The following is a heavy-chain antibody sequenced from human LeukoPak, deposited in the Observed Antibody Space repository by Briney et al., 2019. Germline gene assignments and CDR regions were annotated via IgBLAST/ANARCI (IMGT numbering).Heavy chain of an antibody. V-gene: IGHV4-34*01. CDR3: ASGSITGTTGFDY. Sequence: SETLSLTCAVYGGSFSGYYWSWIRQPPGKGLEWLGEINHSGSTNYNPSLKSRVTISVDTSKNQFSLKLSSVTAADTAVYYCASGSITGTTGFDYWGQGTLVTVSS. CDR1: GGSFSGYY. CDR2: INHSGST. D-gene: IGHD1-20*01. J-gene: IGHJ4*02.